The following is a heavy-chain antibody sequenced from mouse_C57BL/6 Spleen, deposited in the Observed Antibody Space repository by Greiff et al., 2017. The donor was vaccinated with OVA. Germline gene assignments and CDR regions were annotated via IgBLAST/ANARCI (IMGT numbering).Heavy chain of an antibody. J-gene: IGHJ2*01. CDR3: ATLYYDYYFDY. CDR1: GYSITSGYY. Sequence: EVKLMESGPGLVKPSQSLSLTCSVTGYSITSGYYWNWIRQFPGNKLEWMGYISYDGSNNYNPSLKNRISITRDTSKNQFFLKLHSVTTEDTATYYCATLYYDYYFDYWGQGTTLTVSS. D-gene: IGHD2-4*01. CDR2: ISYDGSN. V-gene: IGHV3-6*01.